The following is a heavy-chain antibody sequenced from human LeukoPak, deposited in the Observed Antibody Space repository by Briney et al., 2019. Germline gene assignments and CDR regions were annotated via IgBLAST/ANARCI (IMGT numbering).Heavy chain of an antibody. V-gene: IGHV1-18*01. CDR3: ATFRGRGMAAAGTDFDY. Sequence: PSVKVSCTAAGYTFTSYAISWARQAPGQGLEWMGWSSADNGNANSAKKLQGRVTMTTDTSTSTAYMELRSLRFDETAAYYCATFRGRGMAAAGTDFDYWGQGTLVTVSS. D-gene: IGHD6-13*01. CDR1: GYTFTSYA. J-gene: IGHJ4*02. CDR2: SSADNGNA.